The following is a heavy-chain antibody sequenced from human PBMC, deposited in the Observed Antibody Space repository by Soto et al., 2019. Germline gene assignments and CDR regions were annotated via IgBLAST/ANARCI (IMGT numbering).Heavy chain of an antibody. CDR2: MNPNSGNT. CDR1: GYTFTSYD. Sequence: GASVKVSCKASGYTFTSYDINWVRQATGQGLEWMGWMNPNSGNTGYAQKFQGRVTMTRNTSISTAYMELSSLRSEDTAVYYCAREQVGAGVEITFGGVIVIGAFDIWGQGTMVTVSS. D-gene: IGHD3-16*02. J-gene: IGHJ3*02. V-gene: IGHV1-8*01. CDR3: AREQVGAGVEITFGGVIVIGAFDI.